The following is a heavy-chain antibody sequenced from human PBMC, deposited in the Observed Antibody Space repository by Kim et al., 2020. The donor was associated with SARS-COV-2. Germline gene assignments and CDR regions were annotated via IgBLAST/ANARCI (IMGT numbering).Heavy chain of an antibody. Sequence: SETLSLTCTVSGGSISSYYWSWIRQPPGKGLEWIGYIYYSGSTNYNPSLKSRVTISVDTSKNQFSLKLSSVTAADTAVYYCARDRDYYEQFAFDIWGQGTMVTVSS. J-gene: IGHJ3*02. V-gene: IGHV4-59*01. D-gene: IGHD3-22*01. CDR1: GGSISSYY. CDR3: ARDRDYYEQFAFDI. CDR2: IYYSGST.